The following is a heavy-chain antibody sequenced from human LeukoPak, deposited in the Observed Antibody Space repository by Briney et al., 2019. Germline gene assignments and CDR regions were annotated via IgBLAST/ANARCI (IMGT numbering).Heavy chain of an antibody. Sequence: SETLSLTCTVSGGSISSYYWSWIRQPPGKGLEWIGYIYYSGSTNYNPSLKSRVTISVDTSKNQFSLKLSSVTAADTAVYYCARAFGSGSSRNYYYYYYMDVWGKGTTVTISS. J-gene: IGHJ6*03. D-gene: IGHD3-10*01. V-gene: IGHV4-59*01. CDR1: GGSISSYY. CDR2: IYYSGST. CDR3: ARAFGSGSSRNYYYYYYMDV.